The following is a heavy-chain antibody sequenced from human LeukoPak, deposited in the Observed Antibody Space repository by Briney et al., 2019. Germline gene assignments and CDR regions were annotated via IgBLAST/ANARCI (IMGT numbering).Heavy chain of an antibody. CDR3: ARLYYDILTGYWVDY. CDR2: ISSSGSTI. Sequence: GGSLRLSCAASGFTFSNYEMNWVRQAPGKGLEWLSYISSSGSTIYYADSVKGRFTISRDNAKNSLYLQMNSLRAEDTAVYYCARLYYDILTGYWVDYWGQGTLVTVSS. D-gene: IGHD3-9*01. CDR1: GFTFSNYE. V-gene: IGHV3-48*03. J-gene: IGHJ4*02.